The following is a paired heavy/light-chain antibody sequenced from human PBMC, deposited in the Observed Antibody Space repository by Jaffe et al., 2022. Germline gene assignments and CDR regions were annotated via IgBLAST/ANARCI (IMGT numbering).Heavy chain of an antibody. V-gene: IGHV4-38-2*02. CDR1: GYSISSGYY. CDR3: ARERALLWFGELLPRYNWFDP. Sequence: QVQLQESGPGLVKPSETLSLTCVVSGYSISSGYYWGWIRQPPGKGLEWIGSFYHNGSTYYNPSLKSRVTISGDTSKSQFSLKLSSVTAADTAVYYCARERALLWFGELLPRYNWFDPWGQGTLVTVSS. J-gene: IGHJ5*02. D-gene: IGHD3-10*01. CDR2: FYHNGST.
Light chain of an antibody. V-gene: IGLV2-14*03. Sequence: QSALTQPASVSGSPGQSITISCTGTSSDVGGYKYVSWYQQHPGKAPKLIIYDVSNRPSGVSNRFSGSKSGNTASLTISGLQAEDEADYYCSSYTSSSTLVVFGGGTKLTVL. J-gene: IGLJ2*01. CDR1: SSDVGGYKY. CDR3: SSYTSSSTLVV. CDR2: DVS.